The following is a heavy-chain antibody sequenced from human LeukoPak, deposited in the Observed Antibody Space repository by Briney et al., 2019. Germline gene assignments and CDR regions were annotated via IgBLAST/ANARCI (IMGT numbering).Heavy chain of an antibody. CDR1: GAPISSYY. Sequence: SETLSLTCTVSGAPISSYYWNWIRQPPGKGLEWIGYIYYSGSTSYNPSLKSPVSVSIDTSNNQFSLKLSSVTAADTAVYYCARDTSGKDYYYYMDVWGKGTTVTISS. V-gene: IGHV4-59*01. CDR3: ARDTSGKDYYYYMDV. D-gene: IGHD3-10*01. CDR2: IYYSGST. J-gene: IGHJ6*03.